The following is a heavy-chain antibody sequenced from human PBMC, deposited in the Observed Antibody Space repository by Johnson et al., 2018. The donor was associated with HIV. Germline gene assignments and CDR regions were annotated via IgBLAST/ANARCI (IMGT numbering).Heavy chain of an antibody. V-gene: IGHV3-66*01. CDR1: GFTFSGYY. CDR3: ARACRDGYTCDAFDI. D-gene: IGHD5-24*01. Sequence: VQLVESGGGVVQPGMSLRLSCAASGFTFSGYYMSWVRQAPGKGLEWVSVLFSGGTTYYADSVKGRFTISRDNSKNTLYLQMNSLRAEDTAVYYCARACRDGYTCDAFDIWGQGTMVTVSS. J-gene: IGHJ3*02. CDR2: LFSGGTT.